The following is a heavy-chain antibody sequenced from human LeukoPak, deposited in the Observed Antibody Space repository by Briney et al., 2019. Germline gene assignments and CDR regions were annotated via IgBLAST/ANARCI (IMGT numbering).Heavy chain of an antibody. CDR2: IYSGGST. Sequence: GGSLRLSCAASGFSVSNNYMSWVRQAPGKGLEWVSVIYSGGSTFYADSVKGRFTTSRDNSKNTLYLQMNSLRAEDTAVYYCARCCLQRDGDNGGGDYWGQGTLVTVSS. CDR1: GFSVSNNY. CDR3: ARCCLQRDGDNGGGDY. D-gene: IGHD4-17*01. J-gene: IGHJ4*02. V-gene: IGHV3-66*01.